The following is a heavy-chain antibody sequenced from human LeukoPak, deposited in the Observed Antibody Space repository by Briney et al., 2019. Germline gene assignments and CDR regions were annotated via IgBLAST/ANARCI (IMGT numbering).Heavy chain of an antibody. CDR3: ARVSRMRYYYMDV. CDR2: IYYSGSI. V-gene: IGHV4-59*01. J-gene: IGHJ6*03. Sequence: SETLSLTCTVSGGSISSYYWSWIRQPPGKGLEWIGYIYYSGSINYNPSLKSRVTISVDTSKNQFSLKLSSVTAADTAVYYCARVSRMRYYYMDVWGKGTTVTVSS. CDR1: GGSISSYY.